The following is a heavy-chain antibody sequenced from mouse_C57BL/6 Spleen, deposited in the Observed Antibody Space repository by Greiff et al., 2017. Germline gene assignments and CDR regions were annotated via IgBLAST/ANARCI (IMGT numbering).Heavy chain of an antibody. CDR2: IHPNSGST. J-gene: IGHJ3*01. CDR3: ARVANWDPGAWFAY. CDR1: GYTFTSYW. D-gene: IGHD4-1*01. Sequence: QVQLQQPGAELVKPGASVKLSCKASGYTFTSYWMHWVKQRPGQGLEWIGMIHPNSGSTNYNEKFKSKATLTVDKSSSTAYMQLSSLTSEDSAVYYCARVANWDPGAWFAYWGQGTLVTVSA. V-gene: IGHV1-64*01.